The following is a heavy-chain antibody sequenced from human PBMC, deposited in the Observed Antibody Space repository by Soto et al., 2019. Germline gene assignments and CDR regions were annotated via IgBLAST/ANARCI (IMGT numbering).Heavy chain of an antibody. CDR1: GYSISSSNW. D-gene: IGHD1-26*01. CDR3: ARREIQGPIDY. J-gene: IGHJ4*02. V-gene: IGHV4-28*01. CDR2: IYYSGTT. Sequence: QVQLQESGPGLVKPSDTLSLTCAVSGYSISSSNWWGWIRQPPGKGLEWIGYIYYSGTTYYNPSLKRRVTMSVDTCKNQFSLKLTSVTAVDTAVYYCARREIQGPIDYWGQGTLVTVSS.